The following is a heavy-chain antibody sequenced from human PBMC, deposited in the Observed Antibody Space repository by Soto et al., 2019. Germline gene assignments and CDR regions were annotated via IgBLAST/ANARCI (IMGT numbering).Heavy chain of an antibody. CDR2: ISAYNGNT. Sequence: QVQLVQSGAEVKKPGASVKVSCKASGYTFTSYGISWVRQAPGQGLEWMGWISAYNGNTNYAQKLQGRVTMTTVTSTRTAYMELRSLRSDDTAVYYCARDEGYDYIWGSYRTNPHWFDPWGQGTLVTVSS. D-gene: IGHD3-16*02. CDR3: ARDEGYDYIWGSYRTNPHWFDP. J-gene: IGHJ5*02. CDR1: GYTFTSYG. V-gene: IGHV1-18*01.